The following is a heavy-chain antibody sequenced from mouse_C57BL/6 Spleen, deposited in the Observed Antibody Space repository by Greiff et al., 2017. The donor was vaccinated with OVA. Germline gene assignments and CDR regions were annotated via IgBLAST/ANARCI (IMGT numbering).Heavy chain of an antibody. CDR2: ISYDGSN. V-gene: IGHV3-6*01. Sequence: DVQLQESGPGLVKPSQSLSLTCSVTGYSITSGYYWNWIRQFPGNKLEWMGYISYDGSNNYNPSLKNRIAITRDTSKIQFFLKLNSVTTEDTATYYCARDLPFAYWGQGTLVTVSA. D-gene: IGHD2-1*01. CDR3: ARDLPFAY. J-gene: IGHJ3*01. CDR1: GYSITSGYY.